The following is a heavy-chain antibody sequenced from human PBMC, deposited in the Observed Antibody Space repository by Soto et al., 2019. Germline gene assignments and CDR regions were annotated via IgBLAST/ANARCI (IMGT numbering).Heavy chain of an antibody. CDR1: GGTFSSYA. Sequence: SVKVSCKASGGTFSSYAISWVRQAPGQGLEWMGGITPIFGTANYAQKFQGRVTITADESTSTAYMELSSLRSEDTAVYYCAGLGLRLGELSASYDYWGQGTLVTVSS. CDR3: AGLGLRLGELSASYDY. V-gene: IGHV1-69*13. D-gene: IGHD3-16*02. CDR2: ITPIFGTA. J-gene: IGHJ4*02.